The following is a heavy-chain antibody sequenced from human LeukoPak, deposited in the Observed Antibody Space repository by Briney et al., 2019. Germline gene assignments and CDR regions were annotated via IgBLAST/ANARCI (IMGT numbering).Heavy chain of an antibody. CDR1: GGSISSSSHY. J-gene: IGHJ5*02. CDR2: IYYSGST. Sequence: PSETLSLTCTVSGGSISSSSHYWGWIRQPPGKGLEWIGSIYYSGSTYYNPSLKSRVTISVDTSKNQFSLKLSSVTAADTAVYYCARHRSGWYRGWFDPWGQGTLVTVSS. D-gene: IGHD6-19*01. V-gene: IGHV4-39*01. CDR3: ARHRSGWYRGWFDP.